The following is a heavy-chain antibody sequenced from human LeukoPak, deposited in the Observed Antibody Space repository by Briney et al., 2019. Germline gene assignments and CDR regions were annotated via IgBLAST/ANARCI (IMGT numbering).Heavy chain of an antibody. V-gene: IGHV1-18*01. J-gene: IGHJ4*02. CDR3: ARDRESYFDY. D-gene: IGHD1-26*01. CDR1: GGTFSSYA. Sequence: GASVTVSCTASGGTFSSYAINWVRQAPGQGLEWMGWISAYNGNTNYAQKLQGRVTMTTDTSTSTAYMELRSLRSDDTAVYYCARDRESYFDYWGQGTLVTVSS. CDR2: ISAYNGNT.